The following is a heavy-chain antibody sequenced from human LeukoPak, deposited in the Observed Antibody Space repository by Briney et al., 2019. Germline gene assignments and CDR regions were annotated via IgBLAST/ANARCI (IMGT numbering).Heavy chain of an antibody. CDR1: GGSFSGYY. CDR3: ARRPVTGDKRDAFGI. V-gene: IGHV4-34*01. CDR2: INHSGST. Sequence: KPSETLSLTCAVYGGSFSGYYWSWIRQPPGKGLEWIGEINHSGSTNYNPSLKSRVTISVDRSKNQFSLKLSSVTAADTAVYYCARRPVTGDKRDAFGIWGQGTMVTVSS. J-gene: IGHJ3*02. D-gene: IGHD7-27*01.